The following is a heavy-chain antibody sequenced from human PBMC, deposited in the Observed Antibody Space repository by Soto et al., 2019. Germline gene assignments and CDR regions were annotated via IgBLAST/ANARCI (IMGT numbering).Heavy chain of an antibody. D-gene: IGHD3-16*01. CDR2: INSDGSST. J-gene: IGHJ4*02. CDR1: GFTFSSYW. V-gene: IGHV3-74*01. Sequence: LRLSCAASGFTFSSYWMHWVRQAPGKGLVWVSRINSDGSSTSYADSVKGRFTISRDNAKNTLYLQMNSLRAEDTAVYYCARVEGEGEFDYWGQGTLVTVSS. CDR3: ARVEGEGEFDY.